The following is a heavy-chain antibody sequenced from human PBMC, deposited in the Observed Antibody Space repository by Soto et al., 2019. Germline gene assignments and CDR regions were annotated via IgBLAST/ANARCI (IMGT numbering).Heavy chain of an antibody. Sequence: ASVKVSCKASGYTFTSYGISWVRQAPGQGLEWMGWISAYNGNTNYAQKLQGRVTMTTNTSTSTAYMELSSLRSEDTAVYYCARGILEVQQQLHYYYYYMDVWGKGTTVTVSS. V-gene: IGHV1-18*01. J-gene: IGHJ6*03. CDR2: ISAYNGNT. D-gene: IGHD6-13*01. CDR1: GYTFTSYG. CDR3: ARGILEVQQQLHYYYYYMDV.